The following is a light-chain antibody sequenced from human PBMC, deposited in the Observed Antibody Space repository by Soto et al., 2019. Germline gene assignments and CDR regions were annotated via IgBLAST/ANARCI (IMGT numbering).Light chain of an antibody. V-gene: IGKV1-27*01. CDR3: QKYNSAPRA. CDR2: AAS. J-gene: IGKJ4*01. CDR1: HCITNY. Sequence: DIQMTQSPSSQSASVGDRVSITCRASHCITNYLAWYQQKPGKVPKLLIYAASTLQSGVPSRFSGSGSGTDFTLTISGLQPEDVATYYCQKYNSAPRAFGGGTKVDIK.